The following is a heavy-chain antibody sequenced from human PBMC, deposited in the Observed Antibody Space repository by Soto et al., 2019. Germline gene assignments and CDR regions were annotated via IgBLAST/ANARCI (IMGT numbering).Heavy chain of an antibody. CDR2: ISYDGSNK. V-gene: IGHV3-30*03. D-gene: IGHD2-2*01. CDR3: ARMGAGYCVSISCYPSPTMGYGMDV. CDR1: GFTFSSYG. J-gene: IGHJ6*02. Sequence: QVQLVESGGGVVQPGRSLRLSCAASGFTFSSYGMHWVRQAPGKGLEWVAVISYDGSNKYYADSVKGRFTISRDNSKNSLYLQMNSLRAEDTAVYYCARMGAGYCVSISCYPSPTMGYGMDVWGQGTTVTVSS.